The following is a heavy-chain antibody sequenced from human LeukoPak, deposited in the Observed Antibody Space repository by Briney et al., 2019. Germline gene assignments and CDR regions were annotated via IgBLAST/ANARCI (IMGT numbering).Heavy chain of an antibody. CDR1: GGSISSSSYY. D-gene: IGHD2-21*01. V-gene: IGHV3-48*01. Sequence: TSETLSLTCTVSGGSISSSSYYWGWVRQAPGKGLEWVSYISSSSSTIYYADSVKGRFTISRDNAKNSLYLQMNSLRAEDTAVYYCARDGRFPYGGAFDIWGQGTMVTVSS. CDR3: ARDGRFPYGGAFDI. CDR2: ISSSSSTI. J-gene: IGHJ3*02.